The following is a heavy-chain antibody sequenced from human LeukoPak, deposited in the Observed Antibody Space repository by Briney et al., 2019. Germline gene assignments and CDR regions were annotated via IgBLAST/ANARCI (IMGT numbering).Heavy chain of an antibody. J-gene: IGHJ4*02. Sequence: SETLSLTCTVSGDSISSHYWSWIRQPPGKGLEWIGYIYYSGSTNYNPSLKSRVTISVDTSKNQFSLKLSSVTAADTAVYYCARARGYSGYAYFDYWGQGTLVTVSS. CDR1: GDSISSHY. D-gene: IGHD5-12*01. CDR3: ARARGYSGYAYFDY. CDR2: IYYSGST. V-gene: IGHV4-59*11.